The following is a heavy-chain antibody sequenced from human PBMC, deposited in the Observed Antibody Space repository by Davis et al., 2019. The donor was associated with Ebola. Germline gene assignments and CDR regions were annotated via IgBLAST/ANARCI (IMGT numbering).Heavy chain of an antibody. CDR3: ARSVTMIVVVTHFDY. CDR1: GGTFSSYA. Sequence: ASVKVSCKASGGTFSSYAISWVRQATGQGLEWMGWMNPNSGNTNYAQKLQGRVTMTTDTSTSTAYMELRSLRSDDTAVYYCARSVTMIVVVTHFDYWGQGTLITVSS. J-gene: IGHJ4*02. CDR2: MNPNSGNT. D-gene: IGHD3-22*01. V-gene: IGHV1-18*01.